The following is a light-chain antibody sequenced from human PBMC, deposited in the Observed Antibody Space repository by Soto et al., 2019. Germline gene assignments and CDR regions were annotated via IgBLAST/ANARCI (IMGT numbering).Light chain of an antibody. Sequence: DIHMTQSPSSLSASVGYRFTVTCQASQDIKNYLNWFQQKPGKAPKPLIYDASNLQTGVPSSLSGSASGTHFTLIISRLKPEDIATYYCQQHDNIPTFGHGTRLEI. CDR3: QQHDNIPT. CDR2: DAS. CDR1: QDIKNY. J-gene: IGKJ5*01. V-gene: IGKV1-33*01.